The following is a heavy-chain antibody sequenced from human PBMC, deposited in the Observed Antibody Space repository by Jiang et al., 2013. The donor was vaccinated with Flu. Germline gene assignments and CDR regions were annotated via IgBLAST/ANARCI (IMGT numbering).Heavy chain of an antibody. CDR2: INPSGGST. J-gene: IGHJ4*02. D-gene: IGHD4-17*01. CDR3: ARAGRYGDYVDY. Sequence: MHWVRQAPGQGLEWMGIINPSGGSTSYAQKFQGRVTMTRDTSTSTVYMELSSLRSEDTAVYYCARAGRYGDYVDYWGQGTLVTVSS. V-gene: IGHV1-46*01.